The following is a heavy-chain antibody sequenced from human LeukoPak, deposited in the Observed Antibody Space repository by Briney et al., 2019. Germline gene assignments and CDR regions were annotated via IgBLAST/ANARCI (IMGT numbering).Heavy chain of an antibody. Sequence: SVKVSCKASGGTFSSYAISWVRQAPGQGLEWMGGIIPIFGTANYAQKFQGRVAITADESTSTAYMELSSLRSEDTAVYYCARDLDITEVATAERSFDYWGQGTLVTVSS. D-gene: IGHD5-12*01. CDR3: ARDLDITEVATAERSFDY. V-gene: IGHV1-69*13. CDR2: IIPIFGTA. CDR1: GGTFSSYA. J-gene: IGHJ4*02.